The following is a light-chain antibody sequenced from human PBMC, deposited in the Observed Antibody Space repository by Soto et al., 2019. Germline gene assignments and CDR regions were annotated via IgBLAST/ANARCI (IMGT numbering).Light chain of an antibody. J-gene: IGLJ2*01. V-gene: IGLV2-14*01. Sequence: QSALTQPASVSGSPGQSITISCTGTSNDVGAYNYVSWYQQHPGKAPKLMIYDVTNRPSGVSNRCSGSKSGNTASLTISGLQAEDEADYYCRSYTSSNTQVFGGGTKLTVL. CDR1: SNDVGAYNY. CDR3: RSYTSSNTQV. CDR2: DVT.